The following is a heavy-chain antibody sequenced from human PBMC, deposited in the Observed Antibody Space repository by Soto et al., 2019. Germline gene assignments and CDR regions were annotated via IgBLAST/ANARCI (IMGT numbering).Heavy chain of an antibody. CDR1: GFTFSNYW. CDR2: INEHGSEM. J-gene: IGHJ4*02. V-gene: IGHV3-7*03. CDR3: LSFWTDS. Sequence: EVQLVGSGGGLVQPGGSLRLSCAASGFTFSNYWINWVRQAPGEGLEWVANINEHGSEMHYVDSVKGRFTISRDNAKNSVYLQMNSLRAEDTAVYYCLSFWTDSWSQGSLVTVSS. D-gene: IGHD1-1*01.